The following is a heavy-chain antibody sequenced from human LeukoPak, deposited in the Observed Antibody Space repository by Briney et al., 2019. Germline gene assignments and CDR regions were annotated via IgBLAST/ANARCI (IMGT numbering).Heavy chain of an antibody. CDR1: GGSISSYY. CDR2: IYYSGSA. J-gene: IGHJ4*02. CDR3: ARQRGSYRQQPYDY. V-gene: IGHV4-59*08. Sequence: KSSETLSLTCTVSGGSISSYYWSWIRQPPGKGLEWIGYIYYSGSANYSPSLKSRVTISVDTSKNQFSLKLSSVTAADTAVYYCARQRGSYRQQPYDYWGQGTLVTVSS. D-gene: IGHD6-13*01.